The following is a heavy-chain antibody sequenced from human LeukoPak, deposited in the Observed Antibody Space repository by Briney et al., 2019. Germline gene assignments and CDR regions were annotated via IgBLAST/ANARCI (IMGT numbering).Heavy chain of an antibody. CDR1: GFTFSSYA. J-gene: IGHJ5*02. V-gene: IGHV3-23*01. Sequence: GGSLRLSCAASGFTFSSYAMSWVRQAPGKGLEWVSAISGSGGSTYYADSVKGRFTISRDNSKNTLYLQMNSLRAEDTAVYFCARDDGGDWNYDHWGQGTLVTVSS. CDR2: ISGSGGST. D-gene: IGHD1-7*01. CDR3: ARDDGGDWNYDH.